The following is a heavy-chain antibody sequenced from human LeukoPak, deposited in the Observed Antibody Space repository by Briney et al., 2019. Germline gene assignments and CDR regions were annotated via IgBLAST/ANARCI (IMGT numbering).Heavy chain of an antibody. CDR1: GFTFSRYD. Sequence: GGSLRLSCAASGFTFSRYDMHWVRQAPGKGLEWVAVTSYDGSNEIYPDSVKGRFTISRDNSRNTLYLQMDSLRPEDTAIYYCARAKGLSGSYLDNWFDPWGQGTLVTVSS. V-gene: IGHV3-30*04. J-gene: IGHJ5*02. D-gene: IGHD1-26*01. CDR2: TSYDGSNE. CDR3: ARAKGLSGSYLDNWFDP.